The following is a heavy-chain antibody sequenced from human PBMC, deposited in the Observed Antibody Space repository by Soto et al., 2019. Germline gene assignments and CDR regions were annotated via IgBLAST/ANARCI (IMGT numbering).Heavy chain of an antibody. CDR2: IIPIFGTA. J-gene: IGHJ6*03. Sequence: SVKVSCKASGGTFSSYAISWVRQAPGQGLEWMGGIIPIFGTANYAQKFQGRVTITADTSTSTAYMELSSLRSEDTAVYYCAREAVGYSNYSNYYYYYYMDVWGKGTTVTVSS. D-gene: IGHD4-4*01. CDR1: GGTFSSYA. V-gene: IGHV1-69*06. CDR3: AREAVGYSNYSNYYYYYYMDV.